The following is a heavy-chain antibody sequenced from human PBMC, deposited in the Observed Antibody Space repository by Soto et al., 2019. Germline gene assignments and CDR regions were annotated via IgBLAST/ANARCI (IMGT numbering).Heavy chain of an antibody. CDR1: GFTFSSDA. Sequence: EVQLLDSGGGLVQAGGSLRLSCAASGFTFSSDAMSWVRQGPGKGLEWVSGISGSGGSTYYADSVKGRFTISRDNSKNTLYLQMNSLSAEDTAVYYCAKGPGPWQWLATGSYYFDYWGQGTLVTVSS. D-gene: IGHD6-19*01. CDR2: ISGSGGST. V-gene: IGHV3-23*01. J-gene: IGHJ4*02. CDR3: AKGPGPWQWLATGSYYFDY.